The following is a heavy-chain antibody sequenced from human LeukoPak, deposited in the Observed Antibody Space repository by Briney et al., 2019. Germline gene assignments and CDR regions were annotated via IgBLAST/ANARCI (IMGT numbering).Heavy chain of an antibody. J-gene: IGHJ4*02. CDR1: GFTFSSYG. D-gene: IGHD2-2*01. CDR2: ISYDGSNK. V-gene: IGHV3-30*03. Sequence: GGSLRLSCAASGFTFSSYGMHWVRQAPGKGLEWVAVISYDGSNKYYADSVKGRFTISRDNSKNTLYLQMNSLRAEDTAVYYCARGETVVVPAAQTVRRGLLDYWGQGTLVTVSS. CDR3: ARGETVVVPAAQTVRRGLLDY.